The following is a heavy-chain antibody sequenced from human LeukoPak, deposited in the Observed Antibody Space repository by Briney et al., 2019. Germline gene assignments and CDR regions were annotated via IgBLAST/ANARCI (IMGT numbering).Heavy chain of an antibody. V-gene: IGHV4-38-2*02. Sequence: SETLSLTCTVSGYSISSGYYWGWIRPPPGKGLEWIGSIYHSGSTYYNPSLKSRVTISVDTSKNQFSLKLSSVTAADTAVYCCTRHGPGGWHLRNFYYGMDVWGQGTTVTVSS. CDR2: IYHSGST. J-gene: IGHJ6*02. CDR3: TRHGPGGWHLRNFYYGMDV. D-gene: IGHD4-17*01. CDR1: GYSISSGYY.